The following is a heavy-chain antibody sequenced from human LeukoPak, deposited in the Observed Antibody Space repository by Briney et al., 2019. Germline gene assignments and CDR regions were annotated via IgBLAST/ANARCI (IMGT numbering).Heavy chain of an antibody. D-gene: IGHD3-3*01. CDR1: GFTFSSYA. CDR3: AKDGGGLRFLEWLLHFDY. V-gene: IGHV3-23*01. CDR2: ISGSGGST. Sequence: PGGSLRLSCAASGFTFSSYAMSWVRQAPGKGLEWVSAISGSGGSTYYADSVKGRFTISRDNSKNTLYLQMNSLRAEDTAVYYCAKDGGGLRFLEWLLHFDYWGQGTLVTVPS. J-gene: IGHJ4*02.